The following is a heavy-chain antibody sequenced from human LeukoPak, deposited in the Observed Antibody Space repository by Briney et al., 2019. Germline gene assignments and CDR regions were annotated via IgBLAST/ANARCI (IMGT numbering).Heavy chain of an antibody. CDR3: AKENFDWLSSPLPYDY. CDR2: ISVSGDST. CDR1: GFTFTSYD. Sequence: GGSLRLSCAASGFTFTSYDMSWVRQAPGKGLEWVSVISVSGDSTYSADSVKGRFTISRDNSKNTLYLQMNSLRAEDTAVYYCAKENFDWLSSPLPYDYWGQGTLVTVSS. J-gene: IGHJ4*02. V-gene: IGHV3-23*01. D-gene: IGHD3-9*01.